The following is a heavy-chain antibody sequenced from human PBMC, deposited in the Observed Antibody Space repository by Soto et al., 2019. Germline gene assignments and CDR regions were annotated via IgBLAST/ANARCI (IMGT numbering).Heavy chain of an antibody. CDR3: ARDGGAVAVAGTGIDY. Sequence: QVQLVESGGGVVQPGRSLRLSCAASGFTFSSYAMHWVRQAPGKGLEWVAVISYDGSNKYYADSVKGRFTISRDNSKNTVYLQMNSLRAEDTAVYYCARDGGAVAVAGTGIDYWGQGTLVTVSS. CDR2: ISYDGSNK. V-gene: IGHV3-30-3*01. J-gene: IGHJ4*02. CDR1: GFTFSSYA. D-gene: IGHD6-19*01.